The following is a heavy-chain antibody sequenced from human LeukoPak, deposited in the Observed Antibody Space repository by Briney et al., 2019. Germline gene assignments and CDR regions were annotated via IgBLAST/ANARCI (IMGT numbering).Heavy chain of an antibody. CDR2: IYPGDSDT. V-gene: IGHV5-51*01. CDR1: GYSFTNYW. CDR3: ARWWELRASGDAFDI. D-gene: IGHD1-26*01. J-gene: IGHJ3*02. Sequence: GESLKISCKGSGYSFTNYWIGWVRQMPGKGLEWMGIIYPGDSDTRYSPFFQGQVTISADKSISTAYLQWSSLKASDTAMYYCARWWELRASGDAFDIWGQGTMVTVSS.